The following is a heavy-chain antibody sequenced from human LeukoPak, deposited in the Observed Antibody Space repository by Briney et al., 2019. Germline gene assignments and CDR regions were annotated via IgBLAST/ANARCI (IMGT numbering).Heavy chain of an antibody. CDR3: AKDGIAVAGGLDY. V-gene: IGHV3-30*18. D-gene: IGHD6-19*01. CDR2: ISYDGSNK. Sequence: GRSLRLSCAASGFTFSSYGMHWVRQAPGKGLEWVAVISYDGSNKYYADSVKGRFTISRDNSKNTLYLQMNSLRAEDTAVYYCAKDGIAVAGGLDYWGQGTLVTASS. J-gene: IGHJ4*02. CDR1: GFTFSSYG.